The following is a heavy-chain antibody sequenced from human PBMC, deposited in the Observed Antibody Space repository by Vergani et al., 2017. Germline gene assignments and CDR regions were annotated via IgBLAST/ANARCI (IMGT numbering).Heavy chain of an antibody. J-gene: IGHJ4*02. CDR1: GFTFSSYA. CDR2: ISGSGGST. Sequence: EVQLLESGGGLVQPGGSLRLSCAASGFTFSSYAMSWVRQAPGKGLEWVSAISGSGGSTYYADSVKGRFTISRDNSKNTLYLQMNSLRAEDTAVYYCTTDLELRYFDWLLFEDDYWGQGTLVTVSS. V-gene: IGHV3-23*01. D-gene: IGHD3-9*01. CDR3: TTDLELRYFDWLLFEDDY.